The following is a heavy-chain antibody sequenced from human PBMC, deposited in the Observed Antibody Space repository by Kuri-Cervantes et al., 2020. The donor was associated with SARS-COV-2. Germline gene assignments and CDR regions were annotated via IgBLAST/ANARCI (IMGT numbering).Heavy chain of an antibody. J-gene: IGHJ6*02. CDR2: ISSSSNYI. V-gene: IGHV3-21*01. CDR1: GFTFISSW. CDR3: ARVYSSSSRYYYYGMDV. D-gene: IGHD6-6*01. Sequence: GESLKISCAASGFTFISSWMHRVCQAPGKGLEWVSSISSSSNYIYYADSVRGRFTISRDNAKNSLYLQMNSLRAEDTAVYYCARVYSSSSRYYYYGMDVWGQGTAVTVSS.